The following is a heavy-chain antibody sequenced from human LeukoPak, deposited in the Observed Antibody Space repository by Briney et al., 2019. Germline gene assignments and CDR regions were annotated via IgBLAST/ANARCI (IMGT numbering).Heavy chain of an antibody. J-gene: IGHJ3*02. CDR1: GFTFSSYA. V-gene: IGHV3-23*01. CDR3: ARITPGYGGPWAAFDI. D-gene: IGHD4-23*01. Sequence: GGSLRLSCAASGFTFSSYAMSWVRQAPGKGLEWVSAISGSGGSTYYADSVKGRFTISRHNSKNTLYLQMNSLRAEDTAVYYCARITPGYGGPWAAFDIWGQGTMVTVSS. CDR2: ISGSGGST.